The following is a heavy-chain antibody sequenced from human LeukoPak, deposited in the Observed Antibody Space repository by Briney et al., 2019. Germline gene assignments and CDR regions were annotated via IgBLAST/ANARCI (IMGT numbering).Heavy chain of an antibody. Sequence: SETLSLTCAVSGGSISSGGYSWSWIRQPPGKGLEWLGYIYHSGSTYYNPSLKSRVTISVDRSKNQFSLKLSSVTAADTAVYYCARNYYYDSSGYYGSYDFYFDYWGQGTLVTVSS. CDR2: IYHSGST. D-gene: IGHD3-22*01. J-gene: IGHJ4*02. V-gene: IGHV4-30-2*01. CDR1: GGSISSGGYS. CDR3: ARNYYYDSSGYYGSYDFYFDY.